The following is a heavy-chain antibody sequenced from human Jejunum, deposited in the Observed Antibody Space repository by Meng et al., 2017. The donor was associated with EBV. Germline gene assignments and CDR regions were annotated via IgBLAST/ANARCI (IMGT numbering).Heavy chain of an antibody. D-gene: IGHD3-16*02. CDR2: VIPIFGTA. J-gene: IGHJ4*02. CDR1: GGTLTNYA. V-gene: IGHV1-69*06. Sequence: QGRPVQSGAEVNKRGSSGEVSCKASGGTLTNYAFSWVRQAPGQGLEWIGGVIPIFGTANYAQKFQGRVTLTADKSTSTAYMQLSSLRSEDTAVYYCARSFGGVLADSFDYWGQGTLVTVSS. CDR3: ARSFGGVLADSFDY.